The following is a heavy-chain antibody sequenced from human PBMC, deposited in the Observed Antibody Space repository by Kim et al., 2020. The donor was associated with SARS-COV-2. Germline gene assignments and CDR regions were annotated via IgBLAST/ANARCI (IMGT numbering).Heavy chain of an antibody. D-gene: IGHD2-2*01. CDR2: ISGRGRSK. CDR1: GFTFSNYA. CDR3: VRDQYYQLFLGRLLGSASYYAMDV. Sequence: GGSLRLSCAASGFTFSNYAMNWVRQAPGKGLEWVSGISGRGRSKHYADSVRGRFTISRDNAKNTLFLQINSLRDGDTGVYYCVRDQYYQLFLGRLLGSASYYAMDVWGHGTTITVSS. V-gene: IGHV3-23*01. J-gene: IGHJ6*02.